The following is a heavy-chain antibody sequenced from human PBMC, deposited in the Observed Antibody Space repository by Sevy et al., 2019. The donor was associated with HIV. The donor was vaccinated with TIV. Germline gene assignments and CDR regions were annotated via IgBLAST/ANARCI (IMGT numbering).Heavy chain of an antibody. Sequence: GGSLRLSCAASGFTFEDSAMHWVRQAPGKGLEWVSGISWNSATRGYADSVKGRTTISRDNAKNSLYLQMNSLRTEDTALYYCAKDTSRVVAGTGYFDYWGQGTLVTVSS. D-gene: IGHD6-19*01. J-gene: IGHJ4*02. CDR1: GFTFEDSA. V-gene: IGHV3-9*01. CDR2: ISWNSATR. CDR3: AKDTSRVVAGTGYFDY.